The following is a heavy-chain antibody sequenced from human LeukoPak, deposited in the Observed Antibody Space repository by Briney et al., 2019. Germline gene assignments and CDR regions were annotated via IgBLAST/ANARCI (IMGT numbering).Heavy chain of an antibody. CDR3: ARGDLGSVAGTWGNWFDP. D-gene: IGHD6-19*01. CDR2: TNPNSGGT. J-gene: IGHJ5*02. V-gene: IGHV1-2*02. Sequence: ASVKVSCKASGYTFTGYYMHWVRQAPGQGLEWMGWTNPNSGGTNYAQKFQGRVTMTRDTSISTAYMELSRLRSDDTAVYYCARGDLGSVAGTWGNWFDPWGQGTLVTVSS. CDR1: GYTFTGYY.